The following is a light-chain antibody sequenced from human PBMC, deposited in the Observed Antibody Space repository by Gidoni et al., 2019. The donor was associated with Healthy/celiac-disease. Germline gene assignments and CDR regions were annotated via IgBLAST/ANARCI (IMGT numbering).Light chain of an antibody. V-gene: IGKV1-5*03. CDR2: KAS. J-gene: IGKJ2*04. CDR3: QQYNSYSPCS. Sequence: IKMTQSSSTLSASVGDRVTITCRASQSISSWLAWYQQKPGKAPKLLLYKASSLESGVPSRFSGSGSGTEFTLTISSLQPDDFATYYCQQYNSYSPCSFGQGTKLEIK. CDR1: QSISSW.